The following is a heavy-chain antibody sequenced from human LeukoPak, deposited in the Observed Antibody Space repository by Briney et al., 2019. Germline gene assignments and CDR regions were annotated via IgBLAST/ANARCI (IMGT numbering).Heavy chain of an antibody. J-gene: IGHJ4*02. V-gene: IGHV3-23*01. CDR2: ISGSGGST. CDR3: AKGAREYSGYDDYFDY. CDR1: GFTFSSYA. Sequence: GGSLRLSCAASGFTFSSYAMSWVRQAPGKGLEWVSAISGSGGSTYYADSVKGRFTISRDNSKNTLYLQMNSLRAEDTAVYYCAKGAREYSGYDDYFDYWGQGTLVTGSS. D-gene: IGHD5-12*01.